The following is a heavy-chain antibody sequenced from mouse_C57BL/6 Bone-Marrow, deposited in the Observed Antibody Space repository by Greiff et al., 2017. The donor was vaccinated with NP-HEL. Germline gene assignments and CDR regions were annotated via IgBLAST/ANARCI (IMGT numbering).Heavy chain of an antibody. V-gene: IGHV1-59*01. Sequence: QVQLQQPGAELVRPGTSVKLSCKASGYTFTSYWMHWVKQRPGQGLEWIGVIDPSDSYTNYNQKFKGKATLTVDTSSSTAYMQLSSLTSEDSAVYYCARYDYYGSSYDWYFDVWGTGTTVTVSS. CDR2: IDPSDSYT. CDR3: ARYDYYGSSYDWYFDV. D-gene: IGHD1-1*01. J-gene: IGHJ1*03. CDR1: GYTFTSYW.